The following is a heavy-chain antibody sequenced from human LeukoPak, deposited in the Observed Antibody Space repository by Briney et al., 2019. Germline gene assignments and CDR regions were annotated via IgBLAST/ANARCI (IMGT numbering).Heavy chain of an antibody. CDR2: VYYSGAT. D-gene: IGHD6-19*01. V-gene: IGHV4-39*01. J-gene: IGHJ4*02. CDR1: SGSISTTSYY. CDR3: ARRPYSSGWYDY. Sequence: SETLSLTCTVSSGSISTTSYYWGWIRQPPGKGLEWIGIVYYSGATYYNPSLQSRVTMSVDTSKNQFSLKLTSVSAADTAVYYCARRPYSSGWYDYWGQGTLVTVSS.